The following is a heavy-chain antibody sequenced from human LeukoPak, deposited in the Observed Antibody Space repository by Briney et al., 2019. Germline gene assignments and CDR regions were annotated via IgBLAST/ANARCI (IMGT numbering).Heavy chain of an antibody. CDR3: ARVLRDYYFDY. D-gene: IGHD3-9*01. V-gene: IGHV3-21*01. CDR2: ITMSSTYI. J-gene: IGHJ4*02. CDR1: GFTFSDYD. Sequence: GGSLRLSCSASGFTFSDYDMNWIRQAPGKGLEWVSSITMSSTYIYYADSVKGRFTISRDNAKNSVFLQMNSLRAEDTAVYYCARVLRDYYFDYWGQGTLVTVSS.